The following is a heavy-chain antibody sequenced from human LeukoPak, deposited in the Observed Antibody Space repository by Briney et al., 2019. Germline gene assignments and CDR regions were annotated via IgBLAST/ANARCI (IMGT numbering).Heavy chain of an antibody. V-gene: IGHV3-30*02. D-gene: IGHD3-22*01. CDR3: AKDRGIVVVNDAFDI. CDR2: IRYDGSNK. Sequence: GGSLRLSCAASGFTFSSYGMHWVRQAPGKGLEGVAFIRYDGSNKYYADSVKGRFTISRDNSKNTLYLQMNSLRAEDTAVYYCAKDRGIVVVNDAFDIWGQGTMVTVSS. CDR1: GFTFSSYG. J-gene: IGHJ3*02.